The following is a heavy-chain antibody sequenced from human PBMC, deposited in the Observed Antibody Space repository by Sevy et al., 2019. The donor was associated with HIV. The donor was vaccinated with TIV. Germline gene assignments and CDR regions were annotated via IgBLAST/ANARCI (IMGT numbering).Heavy chain of an antibody. D-gene: IGHD6-6*01. CDR3: AKSSIAARYYYYAMDV. J-gene: IGHJ6*02. Sequence: GGSLRLSCAASGFTFSSYGMHWVRQAPGKGLEWVAVISYDGSNKYYADSVKGRFTISRDNSKNTLYLQMNSLRAEDTAVYYCAKSSIAARYYYYAMDVWGQGTTVTVSS. CDR2: ISYDGSNK. CDR1: GFTFSSYG. V-gene: IGHV3-30*18.